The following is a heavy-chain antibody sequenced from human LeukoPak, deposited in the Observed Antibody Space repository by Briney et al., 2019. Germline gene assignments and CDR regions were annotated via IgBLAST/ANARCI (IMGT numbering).Heavy chain of an antibody. D-gene: IGHD3-16*01. J-gene: IGHJ3*02. V-gene: IGHV3-7*01. CDR2: IKEDGSEK. Sequence: GGSLRLSCAASEFTFSRHWMSWVRQAPGKGLEWVANIKEDGSEKDFVDSVEGRLSISRDNDKNLLFLELNNLRAEDTAVYFCAREGVGGFDIWGQGAMVTVSS. CDR1: EFTFSRHW. CDR3: AREGVGGFDI.